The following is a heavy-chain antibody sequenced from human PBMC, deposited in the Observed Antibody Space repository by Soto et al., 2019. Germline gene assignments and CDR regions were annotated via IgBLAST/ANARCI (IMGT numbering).Heavy chain of an antibody. V-gene: IGHV1-8*02. CDR1: GYTFTSYT. CDR3: ARRGSYYYYMDV. J-gene: IGHJ6*03. D-gene: IGHD3-10*01. CDR2: MNPNSGNT. Sequence: GASVKVSCKASGYTFTSYTINWVRQATGQGLEWMGWMNPNSGNTGYAQKFQGRVTMTRNTSISTAYKELSSLRSEDTAVYYCARRGSYYYYMDVWGKGTTVTVSS.